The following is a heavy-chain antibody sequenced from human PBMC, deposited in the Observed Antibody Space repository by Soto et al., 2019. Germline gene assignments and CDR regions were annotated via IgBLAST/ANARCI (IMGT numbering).Heavy chain of an antibody. Sequence: EVQLVESGGGLVQTGGSLRLSCAASGFTVSSNYMSWVRQAPGKGLEGVSVIYSGGSTYYADSVKGRFTISRDNSENTLYLQMNSLRAEDTAVYYCARTCSGGTCSFDYWGQGTLVTVSS. CDR2: IYSGGST. D-gene: IGHD2-15*01. J-gene: IGHJ4*02. V-gene: IGHV3-66*01. CDR3: ARTCSGGTCSFDY. CDR1: GFTVSSNY.